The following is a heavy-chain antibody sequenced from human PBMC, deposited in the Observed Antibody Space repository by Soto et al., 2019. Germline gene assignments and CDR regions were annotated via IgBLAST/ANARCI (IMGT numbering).Heavy chain of an antibody. CDR3: AREDYDSSGYPKGHFDY. Sequence: EVQLVESGGGLVQPGGSLRLSCAASGFTFSSYNMNWVRQAPGKGLEWVSYISSSSSTIYYADSVKGRFTISRDNAKNSLYLKMNSLRDEDTAVYSCAREDYDSSGYPKGHFDYWGQGTLVTVSS. V-gene: IGHV3-48*02. J-gene: IGHJ4*02. CDR2: ISSSSSTI. D-gene: IGHD3-22*01. CDR1: GFTFSSYN.